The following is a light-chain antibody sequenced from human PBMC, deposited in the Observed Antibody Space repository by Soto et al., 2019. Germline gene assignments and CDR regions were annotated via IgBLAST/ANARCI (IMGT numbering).Light chain of an antibody. J-gene: IGLJ2*01. CDR3: AAWDDSLNGLV. CDR1: SSKIGSNT. V-gene: IGLV1-44*01. CDR2: SNN. Sequence: QSVLTQPPSASGTPGQRVTISCSGSSSKIGSNTVNWYQQLPGTAPKLLIYSNNQRPSGVPDRFSGSKSGTSASLAISGLQPEDEADYYCAAWDDSLNGLVFGGGTKVTVL.